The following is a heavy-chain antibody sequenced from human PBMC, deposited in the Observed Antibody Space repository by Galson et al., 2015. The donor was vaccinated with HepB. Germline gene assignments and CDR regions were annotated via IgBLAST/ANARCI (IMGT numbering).Heavy chain of an antibody. CDR2: IRSKAYGGTT. V-gene: IGHV3-49*04. D-gene: IGHD4-17*01. Sequence: SLRLSCAASGFTFSSYGMHWVHQAPGKGLEWVGFIRSKAYGGTTEYAASVKGRFTISRDDSKSIAYLQMNSLKTEDTAVYYCTRASDYVVGSFDYWGQGTLVTVSS. CDR3: TRASDYVVGSFDY. J-gene: IGHJ4*02. CDR1: GFTFSSYG.